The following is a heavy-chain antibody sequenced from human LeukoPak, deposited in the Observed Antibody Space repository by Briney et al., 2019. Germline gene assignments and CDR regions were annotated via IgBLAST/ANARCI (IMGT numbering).Heavy chain of an antibody. CDR1: GGSFSGYY. J-gene: IGHJ5*02. D-gene: IGHD1-26*01. V-gene: IGHV3-21*01. CDR2: ISSSSSYI. Sequence: ETLSLTCAVYGGSFSGYYWSWIRQPPGKGLEWVSSISSSSSYIYYADSVKGRFTISRDNAENSLYLQMNSLRAEDTAVYYCARDRSYFAFDPWGQGTLVTVSS. CDR3: ARDRSYFAFDP.